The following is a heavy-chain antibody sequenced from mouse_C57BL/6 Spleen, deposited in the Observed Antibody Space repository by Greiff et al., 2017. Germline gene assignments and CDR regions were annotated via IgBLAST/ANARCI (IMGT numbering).Heavy chain of an antibody. Sequence: EVQLKESGPELVKPGASVKIPCKASGYTFTDYNMDWVKQSHGKSLEWIGDINPNNGGTIYNQKFKGKATLTVDKSSSTAYMELRSLTSEDTEFYYCARGKVGYPFAYWGQGTLVTVSA. V-gene: IGHV1-18*01. CDR2: INPNNGGT. CDR3: ARGKVGYPFAY. J-gene: IGHJ3*01. CDR1: GYTFTDYN. D-gene: IGHD2-2*01.